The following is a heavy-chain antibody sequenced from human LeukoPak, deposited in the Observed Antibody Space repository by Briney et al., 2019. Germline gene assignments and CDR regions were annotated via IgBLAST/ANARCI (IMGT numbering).Heavy chain of an antibody. CDR3: ARSRPYYDSSGYYYGFDY. V-gene: IGHV4-34*01. D-gene: IGHD3-22*01. CDR2: INHSGST. CDR1: GGSFSGYY. Sequence: SETLSLTCAVYGGSFSGYYWSWIRQPPGKGLEWIGEINHSGSTNYNPSLKSRGTISVDTSKNQFSLKLSSVTAADTAVYYCARSRPYYDSSGYYYGFDYWGQGTLVTVSS. J-gene: IGHJ4*02.